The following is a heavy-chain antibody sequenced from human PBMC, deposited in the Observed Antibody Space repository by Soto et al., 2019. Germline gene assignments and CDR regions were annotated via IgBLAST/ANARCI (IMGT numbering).Heavy chain of an antibody. J-gene: IGHJ4*02. V-gene: IGHV4-59*01. Sequence: SETLSLTCTVSGGSISSYYWSWIRQPPGKGLEWIGYIYYSGSTNYNPSLKSRVTISVDTSKNQFSLKLSSVTATDTAVYYCARTLYSYGPRFDYWGQGTLVTVSS. D-gene: IGHD5-18*01. CDR2: IYYSGST. CDR3: ARTLYSYGPRFDY. CDR1: GGSISSYY.